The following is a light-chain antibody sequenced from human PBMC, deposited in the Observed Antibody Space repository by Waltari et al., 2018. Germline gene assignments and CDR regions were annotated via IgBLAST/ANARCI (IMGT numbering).Light chain of an antibody. V-gene: IGLV1-47*01. CDR1: SSNIGTHH. CDR2: DDN. Sequence: HSVLTQPPSAAGTPGQRVTISCSGSSSNIGTHHVYWYQQFPGRAPRLLIYDDNQRPSGVPSRFYVSKSGTSASLVISGLRADDEANYYCAAWDDSPSGYVFGTGTEVTVL. CDR3: AAWDDSPSGYV. J-gene: IGLJ1*01.